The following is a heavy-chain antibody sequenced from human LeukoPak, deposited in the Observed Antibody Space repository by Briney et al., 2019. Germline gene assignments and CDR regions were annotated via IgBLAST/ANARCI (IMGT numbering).Heavy chain of an antibody. Sequence: GGSLILSCAASGFTFSSFGMNWVRQAPGKGLEWVSYISSSTSTIYYADSVKGRFTISRDNAKNSLYLQMNSLRDEDTAVYYCARANSGHDYRDYGMDVWGQGTTVTVSS. CDR3: ARANSGHDYRDYGMDV. CDR1: GFTFSSFG. D-gene: IGHD5-12*01. CDR2: ISSSTSTI. V-gene: IGHV3-48*02. J-gene: IGHJ6*02.